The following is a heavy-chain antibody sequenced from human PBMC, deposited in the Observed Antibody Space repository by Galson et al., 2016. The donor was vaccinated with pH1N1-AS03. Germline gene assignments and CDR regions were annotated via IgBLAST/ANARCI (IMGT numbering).Heavy chain of an antibody. CDR2: INTDSGVT. V-gene: IGHV1-2*04. Sequence: SVKVSCKASGYIFTGFYVHWVRHAPGQGLEWMGWINTDSGVTNYAQKFEAWVTMTRDTSVSTAYMELYGLKSDDTAVYYCARDPRGPCTSATCPTTYYFGMDVWGQGTTVIVSS. CDR3: ARDPRGPCTSATCPTTYYFGMDV. J-gene: IGHJ6*02. CDR1: GYIFTGFY. D-gene: IGHD2-2*01.